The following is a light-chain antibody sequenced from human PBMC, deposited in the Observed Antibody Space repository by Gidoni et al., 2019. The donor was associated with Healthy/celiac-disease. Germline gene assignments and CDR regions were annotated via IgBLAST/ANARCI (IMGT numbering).Light chain of an antibody. J-gene: IGKJ2*01. CDR2: AAS. CDR3: QQSYSTPMYT. V-gene: IGKV1-39*01. CDR1: QSISSY. Sequence: DIQMTQSPSSLSASVGDRVTITCRASQSISSYLNWYQQKPGKAPKLLIYAASSLQSGVPSRFSGNGTGTDFNLTISSLQPEDFATYYCQQSYSTPMYTFGQGTKLEIK.